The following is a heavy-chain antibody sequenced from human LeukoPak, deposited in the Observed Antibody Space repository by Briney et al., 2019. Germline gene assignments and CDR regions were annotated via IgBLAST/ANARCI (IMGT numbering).Heavy chain of an antibody. D-gene: IGHD1-26*01. CDR2: ISSSSSYI. J-gene: IGHJ3*02. CDR3: ARGSVRGSYYVGAFDI. Sequence: GGSLRLSCAASGFTFSSYAMNWVRQAPGKGLEWVSSISSSSSYIYYADSVKGRFTISRDNAKNSLYLQMNSLRAEDTAVYYCARGSVRGSYYVGAFDIWGQGTMVTVSS. V-gene: IGHV3-21*01. CDR1: GFTFSSYA.